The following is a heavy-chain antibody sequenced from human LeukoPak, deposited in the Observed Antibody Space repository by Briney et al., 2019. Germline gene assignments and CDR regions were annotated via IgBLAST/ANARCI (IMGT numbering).Heavy chain of an antibody. CDR3: VKEYYASGSYYGYFDY. J-gene: IGHJ4*02. V-gene: IGHV3-23*01. CDR2: ISGAGSNT. CDR1: GFTFSSYP. D-gene: IGHD3-10*01. Sequence: GGSLRLSCVVSGFTFSSYPMTWVRQAPGKGLEWVSTISGAGSNTHYADSVKGRFTISRDNSKNTLYLQMNSLRAEDTAVYYCVKEYYASGSYYGYFDYWGQGTLVTVSS.